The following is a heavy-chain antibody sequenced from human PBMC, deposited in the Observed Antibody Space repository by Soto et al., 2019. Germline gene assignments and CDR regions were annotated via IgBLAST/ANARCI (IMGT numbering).Heavy chain of an antibody. CDR2: ISSSSSTL. Sequence: PGGSLRLSCADSGFTFSRYEMNWVRQAPGKGLEWVSYISSSSSTLYYADSAKGRFTISRDNAKNSLYLQMNSLRAEDTAVYYCARGGSGSYFWYFDLWGRGTLVTVSS. V-gene: IGHV3-48*03. CDR3: ARGGSGSYFWYFDL. J-gene: IGHJ2*01. D-gene: IGHD1-26*01. CDR1: GFTFSRYE.